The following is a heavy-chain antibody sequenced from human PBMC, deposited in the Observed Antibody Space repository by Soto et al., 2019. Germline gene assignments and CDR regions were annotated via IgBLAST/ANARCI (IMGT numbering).Heavy chain of an antibody. CDR3: SGAESPDTAYFSLY. CDR1: GFTFSSYA. Sequence: GGSLRLSCAASGFTFSSYAMSWDRQAPGEGLEWVSSISGSGTSTYYADSVKGRFTISRDTSNGIAYLQMNSLNIEDSAVYYCSGAESPDTAYFSLYWGQGTPVTVSS. J-gene: IGHJ4*02. CDR2: ISGSGTST. V-gene: IGHV3-23*01. D-gene: IGHD1-26*01.